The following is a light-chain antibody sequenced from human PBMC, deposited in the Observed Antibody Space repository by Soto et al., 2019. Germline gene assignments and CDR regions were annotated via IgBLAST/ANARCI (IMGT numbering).Light chain of an antibody. Sequence: QSALTQPASVSGSPVQSLTISCTGTSSDVRSYNLVSWYQQHPGKTPKLMIYEGSKRPSGVSNRFSGSKSGNTASLTISGLQAEDEADYYCCSYAGSSTYVFGTGTKVTVL. J-gene: IGLJ1*01. CDR3: CSYAGSSTYV. CDR1: SSDVRSYNL. V-gene: IGLV2-23*01. CDR2: EGS.